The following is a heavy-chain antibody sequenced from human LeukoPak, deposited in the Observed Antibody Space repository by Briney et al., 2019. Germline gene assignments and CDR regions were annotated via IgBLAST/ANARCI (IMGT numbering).Heavy chain of an antibody. V-gene: IGHV4-39*07. Sequence: SETLSLTCSVSGGSISSTSCYWGWIRQPPGKGLEWIGGIYYSGSTYYNPSLKSRVTISVDASKNQFSLKLSSVTAADTAVYYCARLTSSWYQDWYFDLWGRGTLVTVSS. D-gene: IGHD6-13*01. J-gene: IGHJ2*01. CDR2: IYYSGST. CDR1: GGSISSTSCY. CDR3: ARLTSSWYQDWYFDL.